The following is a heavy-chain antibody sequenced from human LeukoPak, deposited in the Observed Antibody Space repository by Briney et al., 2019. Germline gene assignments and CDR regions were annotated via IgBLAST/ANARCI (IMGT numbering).Heavy chain of an antibody. CDR1: GFTFSDYY. J-gene: IGHJ3*02. Sequence: GGSLRLSCAASGFTFSDYYMSWIRQAPGKGLEWVSYISSSGSTIYYADSVKGRFTISRDNAKNSLYLQMNSLRAEDTAVYYCARARSRSCGGDCPDAFDIWGQGTMVTVSS. V-gene: IGHV3-11*01. CDR3: ARARSRSCGGDCPDAFDI. D-gene: IGHD2-21*02. CDR2: ISSSGSTI.